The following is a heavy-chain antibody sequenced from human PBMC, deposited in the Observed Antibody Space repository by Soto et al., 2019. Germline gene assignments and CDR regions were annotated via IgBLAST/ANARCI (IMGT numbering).Heavy chain of an antibody. V-gene: IGHV1-3*01. CDR1: GYTFTSYA. D-gene: IGHD2-2*01. J-gene: IGHJ4*02. CDR2: FNAGNGNT. CDR3: ARGVVVPAAKSPTPKYYFDY. Sequence: QVRLVQSGAEVKKPGASVKVSCKASGYTFTSYAMHWVRQAPGQRLEWMGWFNAGNGNTKYSQKFQGRVTITRDTSASTAYMELSSLRSEATAVYYCARGVVVPAAKSPTPKYYFDYWGQGTLVTVSS.